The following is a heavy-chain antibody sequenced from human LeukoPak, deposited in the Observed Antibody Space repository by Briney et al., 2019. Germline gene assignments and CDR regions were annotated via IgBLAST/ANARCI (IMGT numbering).Heavy chain of an antibody. Sequence: GGSLRLSCAASGFTFSDYYMSWIRQAPGKGLEWVSYISSSSSYTNYADSVKGRFTISRDNARNSLYLQMNSLRAEDTAVYYCARDRLHYDSPNWFDPWGQGTLVTVSS. D-gene: IGHD3-3*01. V-gene: IGHV3-11*06. J-gene: IGHJ5*02. CDR1: GFTFSDYY. CDR2: ISSSSSYT. CDR3: ARDRLHYDSPNWFDP.